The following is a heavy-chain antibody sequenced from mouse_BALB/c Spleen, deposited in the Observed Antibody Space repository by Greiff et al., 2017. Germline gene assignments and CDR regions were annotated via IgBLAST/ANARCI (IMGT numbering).Heavy chain of an antibody. J-gene: IGHJ2*01. CDR1: GFTFSSYA. CDR2: ISSGGSYT. CDR3: ATGTYYFDY. V-gene: IGHV5-6-4*01. D-gene: IGHD4-1*01. Sequence: EVKVVESGGGLVKPGGSLKLSCAASGFTFSSYAMSWVRQTPEKRLEWVATISSGGSYTYYPDSVKGRFTISRDNAKNTLYLQMSSLKSEDTAMYYCATGTYYFDYWGQGTTLTVSS.